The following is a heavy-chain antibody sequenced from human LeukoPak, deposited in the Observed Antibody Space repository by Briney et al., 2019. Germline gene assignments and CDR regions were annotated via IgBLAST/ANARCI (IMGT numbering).Heavy chain of an antibody. V-gene: IGHV1-2*02. D-gene: IGHD3-22*01. CDR1: GYTFTGYY. Sequence: ASVKVSCKASGYTFTGYYMHWVRQAPGQGLEWMGWINPNSGGTNYAQKFQGSVTMTRDTSISTAYMELSRLRSDDTAVYYCARDDGGDSSGYNKIDYWGQGTLVTVSS. CDR2: INPNSGGT. CDR3: ARDDGGDSSGYNKIDY. J-gene: IGHJ4*02.